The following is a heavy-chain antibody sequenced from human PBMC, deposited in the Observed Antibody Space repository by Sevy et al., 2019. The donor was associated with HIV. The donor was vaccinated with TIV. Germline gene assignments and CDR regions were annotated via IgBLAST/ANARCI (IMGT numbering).Heavy chain of an antibody. CDR1: GFTFSSYS. CDR2: ISSSSSTI. CDR3: ARVHPDEHYFDY. Sequence: GGSVRLSCAASGFTFSSYSMNWVRQTPGKGLEWVSYISSSSSTIYYADSVKGRFTISRDNAKNSLYLQMNSLRDEDTAVYYCARVHPDEHYFDYWGQGTLVTVSS. J-gene: IGHJ4*02. V-gene: IGHV3-48*02.